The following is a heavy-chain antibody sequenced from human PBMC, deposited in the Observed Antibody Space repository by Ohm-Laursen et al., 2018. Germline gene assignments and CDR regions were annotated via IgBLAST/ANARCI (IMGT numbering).Heavy chain of an antibody. CDR3: VGTGLLNGYDY. Sequence: SETLSLTCNVSNAAMNSYTWNWIRQPAGRGLEWIGHISDRGRANYSPSLMSRLTMPIDTSIKQFSLKLTSVTAVDTAMYYCVGTGLLNGYDYWGHGTLVTVS. CDR1: NAAMNSYT. D-gene: IGHD3-9*01. V-gene: IGHV4-4*07. CDR2: ISDRGRA. J-gene: IGHJ4*01.